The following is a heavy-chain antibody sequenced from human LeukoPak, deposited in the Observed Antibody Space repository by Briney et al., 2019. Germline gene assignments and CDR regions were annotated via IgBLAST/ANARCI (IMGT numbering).Heavy chain of an antibody. J-gene: IGHJ3*02. CDR2: ISYDGSNK. Sequence: GGSLRLSCAASGFTFSSYAMHWVRQAPGKGLEWVAVISYDGSNKCYADSVKGRFTISRDNSKNTLYLQMNSLRAEDTAVYYCAREGSAFDIWGQGTMVTVSS. CDR1: GFTFSSYA. V-gene: IGHV3-30-3*01. CDR3: AREGSAFDI.